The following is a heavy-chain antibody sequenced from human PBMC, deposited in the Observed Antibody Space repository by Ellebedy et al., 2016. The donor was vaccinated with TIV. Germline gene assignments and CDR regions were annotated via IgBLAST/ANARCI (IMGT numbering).Heavy chain of an antibody. CDR1: GYTFTSYY. CDR3: ASESSGWPHYFDY. CDR2: IIPIFGTA. Sequence: SVKVSXXASGYTFTSYYMHWVRQAPGQGLERMGGIIPIFGTANYAQKFQGRVTITADESTSTAYMELSSLRSEDTAVYYCASESSGWPHYFDYWGQGTLVTVSS. D-gene: IGHD6-19*01. V-gene: IGHV1-69*13. J-gene: IGHJ4*02.